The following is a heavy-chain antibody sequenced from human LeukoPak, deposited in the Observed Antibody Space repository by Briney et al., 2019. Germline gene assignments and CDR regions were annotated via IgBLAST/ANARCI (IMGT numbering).Heavy chain of an antibody. CDR2: ISGSGGTT. J-gene: IGHJ4*02. V-gene: IGHV3-23*01. D-gene: IGHD3-22*01. CDR1: GLIFNNYA. Sequence: GSLRLSCAASGLIFNNYAMSWFRQAPGKGLEWVSAISGSGGTTYYADSVKGRFTVSRDNSKNTLYLQMNSLRAEDTAVYYCAKRDSSGHSHYFDYWGQGTLVTVSS. CDR3: AKRDSSGHSHYFDY.